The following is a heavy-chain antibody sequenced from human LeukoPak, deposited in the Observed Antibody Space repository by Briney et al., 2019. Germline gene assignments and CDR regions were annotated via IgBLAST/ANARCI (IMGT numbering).Heavy chain of an antibody. CDR2: ISWNSGSI. V-gene: IGHV3-9*01. Sequence: GGSLRLSCAASGFAFDDYAMHWVRQAPGKGLEWVSGISWNSGSIGYADSVKGRFTISRDNAKNSLYLQMNSLGAEDTALYYCAKDSEGLGRGSCFDYWGQGTLVTVSS. J-gene: IGHJ4*02. D-gene: IGHD3-10*01. CDR1: GFAFDDYA. CDR3: AKDSEGLGRGSCFDY.